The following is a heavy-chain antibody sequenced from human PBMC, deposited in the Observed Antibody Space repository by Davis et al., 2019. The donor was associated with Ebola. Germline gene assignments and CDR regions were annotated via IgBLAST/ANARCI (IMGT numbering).Heavy chain of an antibody. J-gene: IGHJ4*02. CDR2: IKQDGSEK. Sequence: GESLKISCVVSGFSCDQYWMSWVRQAPGKGLEWVANIKQDGSEKRYVDSVKGRFTISRDNAKNSMYLQMNSLRADDTAVYYCGRDVGPNDYWGQGTLVTVSS. CDR3: GRDVGPNDY. D-gene: IGHD3-10*01. CDR1: GFSCDQYW. V-gene: IGHV3-7*03.